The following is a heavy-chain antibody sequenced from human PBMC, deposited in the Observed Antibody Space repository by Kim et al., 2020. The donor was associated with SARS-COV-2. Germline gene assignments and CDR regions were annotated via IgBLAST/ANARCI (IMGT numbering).Heavy chain of an antibody. CDR2: ITPFNGNT. CDR1: GYTFTYRY. CDR3: ASPGGGYNWNDAPSPSDAFDI. J-gene: IGHJ3*02. V-gene: IGHV1-45*02. D-gene: IGHD1-1*01. Sequence: SVKVSCKTSGYTFTYRYLHWVRQAPGQALEWMGWITPFNGNTNYAQKFQDRVTITRDRSMSTAYMELSSLRSEDTAMYYCASPGGGYNWNDAPSPSDAFDIWGQGTMVTVSS.